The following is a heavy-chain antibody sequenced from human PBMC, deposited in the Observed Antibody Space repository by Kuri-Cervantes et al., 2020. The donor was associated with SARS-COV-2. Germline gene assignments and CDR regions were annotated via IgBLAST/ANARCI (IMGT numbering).Heavy chain of an antibody. V-gene: IGHV3-66*02. CDR2: IYSGGST. CDR1: GFTFSSYA. CDR3: ARSRGGSYHGGFDY. D-gene: IGHD1-26*01. J-gene: IGHJ4*02. Sequence: GGSLRLSCAACGFTFSSYAMHWVRQAPGKGLEWVSVIYSGGSTYYADSVKGRFTISRDNSKNTLYLQMNSLRAEDTAVYYCARSRGGSYHGGFDYWGQGALVTVSS.